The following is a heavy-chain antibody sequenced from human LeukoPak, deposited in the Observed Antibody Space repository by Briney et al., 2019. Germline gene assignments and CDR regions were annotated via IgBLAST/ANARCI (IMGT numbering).Heavy chain of an antibody. J-gene: IGHJ4*02. CDR1: GGSFSGYY. CDR2: INHSGST. Sequence: SETLSLTCAVYGGSFSGYYWSWIRQPPGKGLEWIGEINHSGSTNYNPPLKSRVTISVDTSKNQFSLKLSSVTAADTAVYYCARKTGYSSSWYGYWGQGTLVTVSS. D-gene: IGHD6-13*01. V-gene: IGHV4-34*01. CDR3: ARKTGYSSSWYGY.